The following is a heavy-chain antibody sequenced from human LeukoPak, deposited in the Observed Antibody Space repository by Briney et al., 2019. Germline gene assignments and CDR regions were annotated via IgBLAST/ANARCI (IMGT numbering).Heavy chain of an antibody. Sequence: SETLSLTCTVSGGSISSYYWSWIRQPPGKGLEWIGYIYYSGSTNYNPSLKSRVTISVDTSKNQFSLKLSSVTAADTAVYYCARDFSIYYYDTSGQPLFDYWGQGTLVTVSS. CDR3: ARDFSIYYYDTSGQPLFDY. V-gene: IGHV4-59*12. CDR2: IYYSGST. CDR1: GGSISSYY. D-gene: IGHD3-22*01. J-gene: IGHJ4*02.